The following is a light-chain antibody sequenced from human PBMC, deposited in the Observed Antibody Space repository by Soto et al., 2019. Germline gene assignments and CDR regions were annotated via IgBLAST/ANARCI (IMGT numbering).Light chain of an antibody. CDR3: QQLNSYPPT. CDR1: QGISSY. V-gene: IGKV1-9*01. CDR2: AAS. Sequence: DNQLTQSPSFLSAAVGDRVTITCRASQGISSYLAWYQQQPGKAPKLLIYAASTLQSGVPSRFSGSGSGTEFTLSISSLQPEDFATYYCQQLNSYPPTFGPGTKVDIK. J-gene: IGKJ3*01.